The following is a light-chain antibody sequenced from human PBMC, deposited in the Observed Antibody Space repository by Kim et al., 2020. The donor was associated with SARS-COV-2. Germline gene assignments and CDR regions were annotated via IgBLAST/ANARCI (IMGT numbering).Light chain of an antibody. CDR3: QVWDSSTVHRVV. Sequence: PGQTARVPCGRNSIGRKSVHWYQQTSCQAPVLVLYYDSDRPSGIPERFSGSNSGNTATLTIRRVEAGDAADYYCQVWDSSTVHRVVFGGGTQLTVL. CDR2: YDS. J-gene: IGLJ2*01. CDR1: SIGRKS. V-gene: IGLV3-21*02.